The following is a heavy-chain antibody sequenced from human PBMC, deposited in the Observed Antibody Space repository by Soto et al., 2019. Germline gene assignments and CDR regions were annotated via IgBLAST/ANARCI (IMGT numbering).Heavy chain of an antibody. CDR2: INHSGST. V-gene: IGHV4-34*01. D-gene: IGHD3-3*01. CDR3: ARGRRLSFGVVIKQFDY. J-gene: IGHJ4*02. Sequence: ASETLSLTCAVYGGAFSGYYWSWIRQPPGKGLEWIGEINHSGSTNYNPSLKSRVTISVDTSKNQFSLKLSSVTAADTAVYYCARGRRLSFGVVIKQFDYWGQGTLVTVSS. CDR1: GGAFSGYY.